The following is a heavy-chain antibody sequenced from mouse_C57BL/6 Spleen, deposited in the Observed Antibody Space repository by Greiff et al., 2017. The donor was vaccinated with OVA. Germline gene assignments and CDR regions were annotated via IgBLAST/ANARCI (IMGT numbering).Heavy chain of an antibody. Sequence: EVQLQQSGPELVKPGASVKISCKASGYTFTDYYMNWVKQSHGKSLEWIGDINPNNGGTSYNQKFKGKATLTVDKSSSTACMELRSLTSEDSAVYYCARRPTMVTTGFDYWGQGTTLTVSS. V-gene: IGHV1-26*01. CDR1: GYTFTDYY. CDR3: ARRPTMVTTGFDY. CDR2: INPNNGGT. J-gene: IGHJ2*01. D-gene: IGHD2-9*01.